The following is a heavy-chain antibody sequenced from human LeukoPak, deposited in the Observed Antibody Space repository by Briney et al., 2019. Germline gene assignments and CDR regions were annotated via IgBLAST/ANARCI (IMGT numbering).Heavy chain of an antibody. CDR2: ISGSGGST. CDR1: GFTFSSYG. Sequence: GGSLRLSCAASGFTFSSYGMSWVRQAPGKGLEWVSAISGSGGSTYYADSVKGRFTISRDNSKNTLYLQMNSLRAEDTAVYYCAKDQSSWIQLFETWGQGTLVTVSS. D-gene: IGHD5-18*01. CDR3: AKDQSSWIQLFET. V-gene: IGHV3-23*01. J-gene: IGHJ5*02.